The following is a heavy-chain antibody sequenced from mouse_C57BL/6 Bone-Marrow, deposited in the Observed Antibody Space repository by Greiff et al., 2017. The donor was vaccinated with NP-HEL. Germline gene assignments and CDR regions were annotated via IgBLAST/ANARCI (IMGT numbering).Heavy chain of an antibody. Sequence: QVQLKQSGAELVKPGASVKMSCKASGYTFTSYWITWVKQRPGQGLEWIGDIYLGSGSANYNEKFKSKATLTVDTSSSTAYMQLSSLTSEDSAVYYCARSRGSSPFAYWGQGTLVTVSA. CDR2: IYLGSGSA. J-gene: IGHJ3*01. V-gene: IGHV1-55*01. CDR1: GYTFTSYW. CDR3: ARSRGSSPFAY. D-gene: IGHD1-1*01.